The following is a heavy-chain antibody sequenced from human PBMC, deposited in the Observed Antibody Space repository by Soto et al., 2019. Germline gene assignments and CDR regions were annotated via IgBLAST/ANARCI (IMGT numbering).Heavy chain of an antibody. CDR2: ISYDGSNK. V-gene: IGHV3-30-3*01. Sequence: QVQLVESGGGVVQPGRSLRLSCAASGFTFSSYAMHWVRQAPGKGLEWVAVISYDGSNKYYADSVKGRFTISRDNSKNTLYLQMNSLRAEDTAVYYCARAAPFGPWTRPGGGDKPVTAAPFDIWGQGTMVTVSS. CDR1: GFTFSSYA. CDR3: ARAAPFGPWTRPGGGDKPVTAAPFDI. D-gene: IGHD2-21*02. J-gene: IGHJ3*02.